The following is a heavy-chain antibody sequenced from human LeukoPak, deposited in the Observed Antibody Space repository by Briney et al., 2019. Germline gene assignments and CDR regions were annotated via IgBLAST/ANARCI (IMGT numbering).Heavy chain of an antibody. Sequence: GGSLRLSCAASGFTFDDYAMHWVRQAPGKGLEWGSGISWNSGSIGYADSVKGRFTISRDNAKNSLYLQMNSLRAEDTALYYCAKGHYYGNWFDPWGQGTLVTVSS. J-gene: IGHJ5*02. CDR1: GFTFDDYA. CDR2: ISWNSGSI. V-gene: IGHV3-9*01. D-gene: IGHD3-10*01. CDR3: AKGHYYGNWFDP.